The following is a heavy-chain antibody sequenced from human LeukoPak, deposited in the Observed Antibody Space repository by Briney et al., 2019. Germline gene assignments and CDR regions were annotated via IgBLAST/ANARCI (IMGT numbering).Heavy chain of an antibody. CDR2: ISYTGNT. J-gene: IGHJ5*01. Sequence: SETLSLTCTVSGGSISTSGYFWAWIRQPPGRGLEWIASISYTGNTFYNASFRSRATISRDTSKNQFSLKLTSLTAADTAVHYCPRVRTGSQSDSWGQGTLVIVSS. D-gene: IGHD3-10*01. V-gene: IGHV4-39*07. CDR3: PRVRTGSQSDS. CDR1: GGSISTSGYF.